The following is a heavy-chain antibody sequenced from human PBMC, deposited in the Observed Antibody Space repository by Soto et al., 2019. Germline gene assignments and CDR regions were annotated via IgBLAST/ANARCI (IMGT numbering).Heavy chain of an antibody. CDR2: IYWDDDK. CDR1: GFSLSTSGVG. V-gene: IGHV2-5*02. D-gene: IGHD3-10*01. Sequence: QITLKESGPTLVKPTQTLTLTCTFSGFSLSTSGVGGGWIRQPPGQALELLALIYWDDDKRYSPSLKSRLTITKDTSKNQVVLTMTNMDPVDTATDYCAHRQLPSDAFDIWGQGTMVTVSS. J-gene: IGHJ3*02. CDR3: AHRQLPSDAFDI.